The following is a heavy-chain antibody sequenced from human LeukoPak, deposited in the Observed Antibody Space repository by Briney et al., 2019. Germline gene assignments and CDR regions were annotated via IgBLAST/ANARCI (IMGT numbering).Heavy chain of an antibody. CDR3: ERSKSGHPSDF. Sequence: GGSLRLSCAASGFTFSSYEMKWVRQAPGKGLEWVSYISSSSGGNRYYAESVKGRFTISRDNAKNSLYLQMNSLRAEDTAVYYSERSKSGHPSDFWGQGTLVTVSS. CDR2: ISSSSGGNR. D-gene: IGHD5-12*01. J-gene: IGHJ4*02. V-gene: IGHV3-48*03. CDR1: GFTFSSYE.